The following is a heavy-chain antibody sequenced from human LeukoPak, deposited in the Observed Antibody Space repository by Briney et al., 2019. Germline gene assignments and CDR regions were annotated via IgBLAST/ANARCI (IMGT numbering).Heavy chain of an antibody. Sequence: SETLSLTCTVSGGSISSYYWSWIRQPPGKGLEWIGYIYYSGSTNYNPSLKSRVTISVDTSKNQFSLKLNSVTAAGTAVYYCARAKGDFWGQGILVTVSS. J-gene: IGHJ4*02. CDR2: IYYSGST. CDR1: GGSISSYY. CDR3: ARAKGDF. V-gene: IGHV4-59*01.